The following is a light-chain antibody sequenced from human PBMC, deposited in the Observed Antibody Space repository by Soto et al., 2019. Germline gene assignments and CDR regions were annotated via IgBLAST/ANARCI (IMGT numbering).Light chain of an antibody. CDR2: DAS. Sequence: EVVLTQSPATLSLSPGERATPSCRASRTISSYLAWYQQKPGQAPRLLIYDASSRATGIPPRFSGSGSGTDFTLTISSLESEDFAVYFCQQRGNWPPTFGGGTKVDIK. J-gene: IGKJ4*01. V-gene: IGKV3-11*01. CDR1: RTISSY. CDR3: QQRGNWPPT.